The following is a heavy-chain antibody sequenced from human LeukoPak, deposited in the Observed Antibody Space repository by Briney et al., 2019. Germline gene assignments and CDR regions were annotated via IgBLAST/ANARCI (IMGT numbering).Heavy chain of an antibody. CDR2: FDPEDGET. V-gene: IGHV1-24*01. Sequence: ASVKVSCKVSGYTLTELSMHWVRQAPGKGLEWMGGFDPEDGETIYAQKFQGRVTMTEDTSTDTAYMELSSLRSEDTAVYYCATVLGAYYYDSSGSPRFDPWGQGTLVTVSS. D-gene: IGHD3-22*01. J-gene: IGHJ5*02. CDR3: ATVLGAYYYDSSGSPRFDP. CDR1: GYTLTELS.